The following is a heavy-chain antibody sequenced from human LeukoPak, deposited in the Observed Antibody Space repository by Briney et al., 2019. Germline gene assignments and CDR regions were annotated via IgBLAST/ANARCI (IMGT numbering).Heavy chain of an antibody. J-gene: IGHJ4*02. D-gene: IGHD6-19*01. V-gene: IGHV3-23*01. CDR3: AKEGQEWLVRSRSFDY. Sequence: PGGSLRLSCAASGFTFSSYAMNWDRQAPGKGLEWVSAISGSGGGTYYADSVKGRFTISRDNSKNTLYLQMNSLRAEDTAVYYCAKEGQEWLVRSRSFDYWGQGTLVTVSS. CDR2: ISGSGGGT. CDR1: GFTFSSYA.